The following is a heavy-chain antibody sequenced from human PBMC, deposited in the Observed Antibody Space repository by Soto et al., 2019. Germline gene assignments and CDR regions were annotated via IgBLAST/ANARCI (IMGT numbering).Heavy chain of an antibody. Sequence: QVQLVQSGAEVKKPGSSVKVSCKASGGTFSSYTISWVRQAPGQGLEWMGRIIPILGIENYAQKFQGRVTITADKAKSTDYMELSSLRYEDTAVYYCATQAYCSGGSCYPDYWGQGTLVTVAS. CDR2: IIPILGIE. CDR1: GGTFSSYT. V-gene: IGHV1-69*02. CDR3: ATQAYCSGGSCYPDY. J-gene: IGHJ4*02. D-gene: IGHD2-15*01.